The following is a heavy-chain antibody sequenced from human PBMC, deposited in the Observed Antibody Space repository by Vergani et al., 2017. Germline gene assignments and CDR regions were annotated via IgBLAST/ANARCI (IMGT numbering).Heavy chain of an antibody. CDR2: IYYSGST. Sequence: QVQLQESGPGLVKPSETLSLTCTVSGGSISSYYWSWIRQPPGKGLEWIGYIYYSGSTNYNPSLKSRVTISVDTSKNQFSLKLSSVTAADTALYYCARGDAEFDPWGQGTLVTFSS. V-gene: IGHV4-59*01. J-gene: IGHJ5*02. CDR3: ARGDAEFDP. CDR1: GGSISSYY.